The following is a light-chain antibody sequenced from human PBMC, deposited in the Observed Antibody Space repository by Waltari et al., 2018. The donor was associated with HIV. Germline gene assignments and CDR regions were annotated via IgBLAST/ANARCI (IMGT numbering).Light chain of an antibody. J-gene: IGLJ2*01. CDR2: DLT. Sequence: QSALTQPRSVSGSPGQSVTISCTGNSSDVGGYNYVSWYQQLPGKAPKLMIYDLTERPSGVPDRFSGSKSGNTASLTISGLQAEDEADYYCCSFAGSYTWLFGGGTKLTVL. CDR1: SSDVGGYNY. CDR3: CSFAGSYTWL. V-gene: IGLV2-11*01.